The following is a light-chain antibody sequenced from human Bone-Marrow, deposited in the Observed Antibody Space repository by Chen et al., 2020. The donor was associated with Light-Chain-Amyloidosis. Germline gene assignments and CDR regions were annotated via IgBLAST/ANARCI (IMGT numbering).Light chain of an antibody. CDR1: DLPTKY. CDR3: QSADSSGTYEVI. J-gene: IGLJ2*01. V-gene: IGLV3-25*03. CDR2: TDT. Sequence: SYDLTQPPSVSVSPGQTARITCSGDDLPTKYAYWYQQKPGQAPVLVIHTDTERPSGISERFSGYSSGTTATLTISGVQAEDEADYHCQSADSSGTYEVIFGGGTKLTVL.